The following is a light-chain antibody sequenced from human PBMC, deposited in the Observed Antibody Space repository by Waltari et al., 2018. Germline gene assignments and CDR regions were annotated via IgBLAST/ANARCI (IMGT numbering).Light chain of an antibody. CDR1: SGDIGSYNS. Sequence: QSALTQPPSASGSPGQSVTISCTGTSGDIGSYNSVNWYRQHPGKVPKLMIYDVNRRPSGVPDRFSGSKSGNTDSLTVSGLQPEEEAVYYCNSFAGSDTVVFGGGTTLTVL. CDR2: DVN. V-gene: IGLV2-8*01. CDR3: NSFAGSDTVV. J-gene: IGLJ2*01.